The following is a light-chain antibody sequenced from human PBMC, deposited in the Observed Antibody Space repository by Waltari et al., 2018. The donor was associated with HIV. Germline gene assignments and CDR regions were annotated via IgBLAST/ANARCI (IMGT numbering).Light chain of an antibody. CDR3: QQYHTVTFT. CDR1: QSISTW. J-gene: IGKJ3*01. Sequence: DIQMTQSPSTMSASVGDRVTITCRASQSISTWFAWYQQKPGKAPKLLIYKSSTLDGGVPSRFSGRGSETEFTLTISGLQPDDFATYYCQQYHTVTFTFGPGTVVVVK. CDR2: KSS. V-gene: IGKV1-5*03.